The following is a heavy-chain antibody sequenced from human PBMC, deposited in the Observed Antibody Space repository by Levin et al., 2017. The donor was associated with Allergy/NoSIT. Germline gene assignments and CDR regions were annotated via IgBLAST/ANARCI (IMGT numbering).Heavy chain of an antibody. V-gene: IGHV5-51*01. J-gene: IGHJ6*03. CDR1: GYSFTSYW. Sequence: GESLKISCQGSGYSFTSYWIGWVRQMPGKGLEWMGIIYPGDSDTRYSPFFQGQVTTLADKSITTAYLQWSSRKASDTAIYYCARRGTRDYYYYMDVWGKGTTVTVSS. CDR3: ARRGTRDYYYYMDV. D-gene: IGHD1-1*01. CDR2: IYPGDSDT.